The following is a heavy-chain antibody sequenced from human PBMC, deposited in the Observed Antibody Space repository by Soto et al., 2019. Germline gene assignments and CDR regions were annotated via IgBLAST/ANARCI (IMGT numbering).Heavy chain of an antibody. CDR2: ISYSGST. J-gene: IGHJ3*01. Sequence: SETLSLTCTVSGGSISGYYWSWIRQSPEKGLEYIGYISYSGSTNYNPSLKSRVTKSLDTSKNQFSLKLSSVTAADTAIYYCASLNFDILTGYYAFDLWGQGTMVTVS. CDR1: GGSISGYY. D-gene: IGHD3-9*01. V-gene: IGHV4-59*08. CDR3: ASLNFDILTGYYAFDL.